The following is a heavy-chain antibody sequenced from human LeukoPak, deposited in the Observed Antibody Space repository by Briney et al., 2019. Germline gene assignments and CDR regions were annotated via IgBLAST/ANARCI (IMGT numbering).Heavy chain of an antibody. CDR1: GFTFSTYW. V-gene: IGHV3-74*01. CDR3: AKSRRAYCSGGSCFGLWDY. D-gene: IGHD2-15*01. Sequence: GGSLRLSCAASGFTFSTYWMHWVRQAPGKGLVWVARINSDESSTTYADSVKGRFTISRDNAKNTLYLQMNSLRAEDTAVYYCAKSRRAYCSGGSCFGLWDYWGQGTLVTVSS. CDR2: INSDESST. J-gene: IGHJ4*02.